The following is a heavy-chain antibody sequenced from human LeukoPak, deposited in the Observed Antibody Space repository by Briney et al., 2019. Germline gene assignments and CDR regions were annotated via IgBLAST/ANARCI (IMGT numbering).Heavy chain of an antibody. V-gene: IGHV1-24*01. J-gene: IGHJ4*02. CDR3: ATSRDGGWPYSVHY. CDR2: FDPEDGET. D-gene: IGHD2-21*01. Sequence: ASVKVSCKVSGYTLTELSMHWVRQAPGKGLEWVGGFDPEDGETIYAQKFQGRVTMTEDTSTDTAYMELSSLRSEDTAVYYCATSRDGGWPYSVHYWGQGTLVTVSS. CDR1: GYTLTELS.